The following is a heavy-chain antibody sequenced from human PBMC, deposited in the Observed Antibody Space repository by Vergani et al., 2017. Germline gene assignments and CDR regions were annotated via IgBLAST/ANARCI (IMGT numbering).Heavy chain of an antibody. Sequence: QVQLQQWGAGLLKPSETLSLTCAVYGGSFSGYYWSWIRQPPGKGLEWIGEINHSGSTNYNPSLKSRVTIPVDTSKNQFSLKLSSVTAADTAVYYCAGLGIGFGVVIADAFDIWGQGTMVTVSS. J-gene: IGHJ3*02. CDR1: GGSFSGYY. V-gene: IGHV4-34*01. D-gene: IGHD3-3*01. CDR2: INHSGST. CDR3: AGLGIGFGVVIADAFDI.